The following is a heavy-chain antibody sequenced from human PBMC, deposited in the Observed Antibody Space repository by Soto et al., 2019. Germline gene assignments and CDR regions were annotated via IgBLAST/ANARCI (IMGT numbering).Heavy chain of an antibody. CDR1: GGSISSGDYY. Sequence: PSETLSLTCTVPGGSISSGDYYWSWIRQPPGKGLEWIGYIYYSGSTYYNPSLKSRVTISVDTSKNQFSLKVSSVTAADTAVYYCARELIAAAGNNWFDSWGQGILVTVSS. J-gene: IGHJ5*01. D-gene: IGHD6-13*01. V-gene: IGHV4-30-4*01. CDR3: ARELIAAAGNNWFDS. CDR2: IYYSGST.